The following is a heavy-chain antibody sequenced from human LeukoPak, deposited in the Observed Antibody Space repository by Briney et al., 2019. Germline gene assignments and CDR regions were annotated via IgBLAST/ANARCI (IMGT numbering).Heavy chain of an antibody. D-gene: IGHD4-17*01. CDR2: INHSGST. J-gene: IGHJ4*01. CDR3: ARGLGDADYYGCFDY. CDR1: GGSFSGYY. Sequence: PSETLSLTCAVYGGSFSGYYWSWIRQPPGKGLEWIGEINHSGSTNYNPSLKSRVTISVDTSKNQFSLKLSSVTAADTAVYYCARGLGDADYYGCFDYCSQGTLVTASS. V-gene: IGHV4-34*01.